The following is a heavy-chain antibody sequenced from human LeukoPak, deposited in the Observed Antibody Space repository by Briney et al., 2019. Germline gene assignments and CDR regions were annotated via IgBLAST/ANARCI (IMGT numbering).Heavy chain of an antibody. V-gene: IGHV3-23*01. CDR1: GFTFSSYA. Sequence: GGSLRLSCAASGFTFSSYAMSWVRQAPGKGLAWVSAISGSGGSTYYADSLKGRFTISRDNSKNTLYLQMNSLRAEDTDVYYCAKRAVGPFDYWGQGTLVTVSS. J-gene: IGHJ4*02. CDR2: ISGSGGST. D-gene: IGHD4-23*01. CDR3: AKRAVGPFDY.